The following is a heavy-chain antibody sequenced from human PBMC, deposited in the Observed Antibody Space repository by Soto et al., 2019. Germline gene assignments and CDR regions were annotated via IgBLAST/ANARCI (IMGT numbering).Heavy chain of an antibody. CDR1: GLTFSSYG. D-gene: IGHD2-15*01. V-gene: IGHV3-33*01. J-gene: IGHJ4*02. CDR2: IWRDGSNE. Sequence: GGSLRLSCAASGLTFSSYGMHWVRQAPGKGLEWVAVIWRDGSNENYADSVKGRFTISRDNSKNMLYLQMNSLRVEDTAVYYCERGAGRLMSWSLDYWGQGTLVTVSS. CDR3: ERGAGRLMSWSLDY.